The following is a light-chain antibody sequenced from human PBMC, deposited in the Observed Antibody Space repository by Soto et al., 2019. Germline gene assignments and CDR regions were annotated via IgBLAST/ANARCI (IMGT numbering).Light chain of an antibody. CDR2: KAS. CDR3: QQRSNWPPSIT. CDR1: QTISSW. Sequence: DIQMTHSPSTLSVSVGDSVTITCRAIQTISSWLAWYQQKPGKAPSVLIYKASSLESGVPSRFSGSGSGTDFTLTISSLEPEDFAVYYCQQRSNWPPSITFGQGTRLEIK. J-gene: IGKJ5*01. V-gene: IGKV1-5*03.